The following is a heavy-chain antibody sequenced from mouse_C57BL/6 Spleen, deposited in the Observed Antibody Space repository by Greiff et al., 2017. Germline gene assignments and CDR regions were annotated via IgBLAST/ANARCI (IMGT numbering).Heavy chain of an antibody. D-gene: IGHD3-1*01. J-gene: IGHJ4*01. CDR1: GFTFSDYG. CDR3: ARDGRGRAYAMDY. V-gene: IGHV5-17*01. CDR2: ISSGSSTI. Sequence: EVKLMESGGGLVKPGGSLKLSCEASGFTFSDYGMHWVRQAPEKGLEWVAYISSGSSTIYYADTVKGRFTISRDNAKNTLFLQMTSLRSEDTAMYYCARDGRGRAYAMDYWGQGTSVTVSS.